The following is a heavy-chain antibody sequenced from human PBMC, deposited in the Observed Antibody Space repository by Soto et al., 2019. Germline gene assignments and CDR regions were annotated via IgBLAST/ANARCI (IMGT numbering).Heavy chain of an antibody. Sequence: GGSLRLSCAASGFTFSSYAMHWVRQAPGKGLEWVAVISYDGSNKYYADSVKGRFTISRDNSKNTLYLQMNSLRAEDTAVYYCARDTYDFWSGYAYYYYYYGMDVWGQGTTVTVSS. CDR2: ISYDGSNK. J-gene: IGHJ6*02. CDR3: ARDTYDFWSGYAYYYYYYGMDV. CDR1: GFTFSSYA. D-gene: IGHD3-3*01. V-gene: IGHV3-30-3*01.